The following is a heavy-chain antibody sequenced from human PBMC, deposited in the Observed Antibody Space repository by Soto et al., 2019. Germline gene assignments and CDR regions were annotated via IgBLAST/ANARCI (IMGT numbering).Heavy chain of an antibody. V-gene: IGHV4-59*08. CDR2: IYYSGST. D-gene: IGHD3-22*01. CDR3: ARHLYYDSSGYVDS. Sequence: PSETLSLTCTVSGGSVTFYYWSWIRQPPGKGLEWIGYIYYSGSTNYNPSLKSRVTISVDTSKNQFSLRLSSVTAADTAVYYCARHLYYDSSGYVDSWGQGTLVTV. J-gene: IGHJ4*02. CDR1: GGSVTFYY.